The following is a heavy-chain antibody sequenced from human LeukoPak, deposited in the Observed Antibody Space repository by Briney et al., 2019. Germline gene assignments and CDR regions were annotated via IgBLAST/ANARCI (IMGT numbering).Heavy chain of an antibody. CDR1: GGSISSTGYY. D-gene: IGHD4-17*01. CDR3: ATAPVHDYGDYFDY. Sequence: SETLSLTCTVSGGSISSTGYYWSWIRQHPGTGLEWIGYIYYSGSTYYNPSLKSRVTISVDTSKNQFSLKLSSVTAADTAVYYCATAPVHDYGDYFDYWGQGTLVTVSS. CDR2: IYYSGST. J-gene: IGHJ4*02. V-gene: IGHV4-31*03.